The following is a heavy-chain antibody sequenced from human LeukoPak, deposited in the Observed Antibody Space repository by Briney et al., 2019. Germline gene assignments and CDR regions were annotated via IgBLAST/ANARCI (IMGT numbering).Heavy chain of an antibody. CDR2: IYYSGST. Sequence: SETLSLTCTVSGDSISSGNYWGWIRQPPGKGLEGIGDIYYSGSTNYNPSLKSRVTISVDTSKNQFSLKLSSVTAADTAVYYCARGIDSSGWDLRGGYYYGMDVWGQGTTVTVSS. V-gene: IGHV4-61*01. J-gene: IGHJ6*02. CDR1: GDSISSGNY. CDR3: ARGIDSSGWDLRGGYYYGMDV. D-gene: IGHD6-19*01.